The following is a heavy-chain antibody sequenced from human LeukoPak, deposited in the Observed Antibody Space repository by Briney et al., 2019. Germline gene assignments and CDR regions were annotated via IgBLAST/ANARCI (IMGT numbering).Heavy chain of an antibody. D-gene: IGHD3-16*02. J-gene: IGHJ4*02. CDR1: GYTFTSYY. V-gene: IGHV1-46*01. CDR3: ARDAHAFGGVTVIRGYFDY. CDR2: INPSGGST. Sequence: ASVKVSCKASGYTFTSYYMHWVRQAPGQGLEWMGIINPSGGSTSYAQKFQGRVTMTRDASTSTVYMELSSLRSEDTAVYYCARDAHAFGGVTVIRGYFDYWGQGTLVTVSS.